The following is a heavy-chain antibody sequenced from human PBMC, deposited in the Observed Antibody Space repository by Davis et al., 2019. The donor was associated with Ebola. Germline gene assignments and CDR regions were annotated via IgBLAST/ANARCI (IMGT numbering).Heavy chain of an antibody. D-gene: IGHD5-18*01. J-gene: IGHJ6*02. CDR1: GGSVSSGSYY. Sequence: SETLSLTCTVSGGSVSSGSYYWSWIRQPPGKGLEWIGYIYYSGSTNYNPSLKSRVTISVDTSKNQFSLKLSSVTAADTAVYYCARDSIGYSYGLNLYYYYGMDVWGQGTTVTVSS. CDR2: IYYSGST. CDR3: ARDSIGYSYGLNLYYYYGMDV. V-gene: IGHV4-61*01.